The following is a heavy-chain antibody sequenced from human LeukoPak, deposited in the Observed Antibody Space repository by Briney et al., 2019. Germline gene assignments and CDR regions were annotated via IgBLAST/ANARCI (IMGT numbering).Heavy chain of an antibody. Sequence: SETLSLTCAVYGGSFSGYYWSWIRQPPGKGLEWIGEINHSGSTNYNPSLKIRATISVDTSKNQFSMTLSSVTAADTAAYYCARVKGDTDMVSDYWGQGTMVTVSS. CDR3: ARVKGDTDMVSDY. J-gene: IGHJ4*02. CDR2: INHSGST. V-gene: IGHV4-34*01. CDR1: GGSFSGYY. D-gene: IGHD5-18*01.